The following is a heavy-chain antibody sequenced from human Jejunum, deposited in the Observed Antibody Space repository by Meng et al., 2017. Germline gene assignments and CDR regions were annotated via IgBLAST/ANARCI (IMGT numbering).Heavy chain of an antibody. CDR2: ISGSSDRT. V-gene: IGHV3-23*01. D-gene: IGHD6-6*01. Sequence: GESLKISCAASGFTFSSYAMSWVRQAPGKGLEWVSGISGSSDRTYYADSVKGRFTVSRDISKNTLYLQMYSLRAEDTALYYCAKDRIAARPYFFDSWGQGTLVTVSS. CDR1: GFTFSSYA. CDR3: AKDRIAARPYFFDS. J-gene: IGHJ5*01.